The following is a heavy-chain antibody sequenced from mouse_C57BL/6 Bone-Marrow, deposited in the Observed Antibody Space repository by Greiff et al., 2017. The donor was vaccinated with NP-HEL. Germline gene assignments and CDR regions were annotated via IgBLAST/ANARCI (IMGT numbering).Heavy chain of an antibody. CDR1: GYSFTGYY. CDR3: ATPLLWLRRGFAY. J-gene: IGHJ3*01. D-gene: IGHD2-2*01. CDR2: INPSTGGT. Sequence: EVQLQQSGPELVKPGASVKISCKASGYSFTGYYMNWVKQSPEKSLEWIGEINPSTGGTTYTQKFKAKATLTVDKSSSTAYMQLKSLTSEDSAVYYCATPLLWLRRGFAYWGQGTLVTVSA. V-gene: IGHV1-42*01.